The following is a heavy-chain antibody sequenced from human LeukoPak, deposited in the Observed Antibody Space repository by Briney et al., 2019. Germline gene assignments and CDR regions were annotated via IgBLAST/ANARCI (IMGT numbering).Heavy chain of an antibody. V-gene: IGHV3-7*01. Sequence: GGSLRLSSAASGLTFSSYWMSWVSQAPGKGLEWVANIKQDGSEKYYVDSVKGRFTISRDNAENSLYLQMNSLRAEDTAVYYCAIDIRWARDYWGQGTLVAVSS. D-gene: IGHD1-14*01. CDR2: IKQDGSEK. CDR1: GLTFSSYW. CDR3: AIDIRWARDY. J-gene: IGHJ4*02.